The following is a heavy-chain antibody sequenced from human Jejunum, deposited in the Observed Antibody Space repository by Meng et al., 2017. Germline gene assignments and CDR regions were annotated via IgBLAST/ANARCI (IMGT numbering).Heavy chain of an antibody. J-gene: IGHJ4*02. CDR3: AGGRFDY. V-gene: IGHV3-66*02. Sequence: ESLKISCAASGFTVSSTFMSWVRQAPGKGLEWVSKMNSNGNMNYGDSVKGRFTISRDNSKNTMYLQMSSLRAEDTAVYYCAGGRFDYWGQGTLVTVSS. CDR2: MNSNGNM. CDR1: GFTVSSTF.